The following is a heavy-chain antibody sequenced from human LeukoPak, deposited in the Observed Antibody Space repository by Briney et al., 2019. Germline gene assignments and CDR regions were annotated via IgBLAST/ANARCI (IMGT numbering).Heavy chain of an antibody. CDR3: ARGRGYSYGQFDY. CDR1: GYTFTSYD. V-gene: IGHV1-8*01. CDR2: MNPNSGNT. D-gene: IGHD5-18*01. J-gene: IGHJ4*02. Sequence: ASVKVSCKASGYTFTSYDINWVRQATGQGLEWMGWMNPNSGNTGYAQKFQDRVTITRNTSISTAYMELSSLRSEDTAVYYCARGRGYSYGQFDYGGQGTLVTVSS.